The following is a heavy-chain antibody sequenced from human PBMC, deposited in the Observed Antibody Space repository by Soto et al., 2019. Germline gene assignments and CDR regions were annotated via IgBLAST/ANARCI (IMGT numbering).Heavy chain of an antibody. D-gene: IGHD5-12*01. CDR1: GFTFSSYG. CDR3: ARDGRRWLQETPGGFDY. Sequence: GGSLRLSCAASGFTFSSYGMHWVRQAPGKGLEWVAVIWYDGSNKYYADSVKGRFTISRDNSKNTLYLQMNSLRAEDTAVYYCARDGRRWLQETPGGFDYWGQGTLVTVSS. J-gene: IGHJ4*02. V-gene: IGHV3-33*01. CDR2: IWYDGSNK.